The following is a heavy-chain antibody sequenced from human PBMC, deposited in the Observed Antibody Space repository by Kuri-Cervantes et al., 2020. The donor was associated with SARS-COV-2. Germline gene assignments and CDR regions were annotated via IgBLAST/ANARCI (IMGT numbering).Heavy chain of an antibody. V-gene: IGHV3-21*01. D-gene: IGHD2-8*01. Sequence: GESLKISCAASGDIFTDAWMSWVRQAPGKGLEWVSSISSSSSYIYYADSVKGRFTISRDNAKNSLYLQMNSLRAEDTAVYYCARESALLSLDYWGQGTLVTVSS. CDR2: ISSSSSYI. CDR3: ARESALLSLDY. CDR1: GDIFTDAW. J-gene: IGHJ4*02.